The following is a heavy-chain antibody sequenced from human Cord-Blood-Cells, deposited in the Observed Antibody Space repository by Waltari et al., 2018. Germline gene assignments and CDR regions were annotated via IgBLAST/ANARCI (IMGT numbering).Heavy chain of an antibody. CDR3: ARQVLGISGIGVAFDI. D-gene: IGHD7-27*01. V-gene: IGHV4-39*01. CDR1: GGPISSSSYY. J-gene: IGHJ3*02. CDR2: IYYSGST. Sequence: QLQLQESGPGLVKPSETLYLTCTVSGGPISSSSYYWGRIRQPPGKGLEWIGSIYYSGSTYYNPSLKSRVTISVDTSKNQFSLKLSSVTAADTAVYYCARQVLGISGIGVAFDIWGQGTMVTVSS.